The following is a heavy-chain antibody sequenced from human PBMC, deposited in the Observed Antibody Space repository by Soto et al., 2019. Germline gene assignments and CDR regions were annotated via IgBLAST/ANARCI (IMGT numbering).Heavy chain of an antibody. Sequence: SDTLSPTCTVSGGSVSSGSYYWSWIRQPPGKGLECIGYIYYSGSTNYNPSLKSRVTISVDTSKNQFSLKLSSVTAADTAVYYCARFQDPYGDYDWLDPWGQGTLVTVSS. CDR1: GGSVSSGSYY. D-gene: IGHD4-17*01. CDR3: ARFQDPYGDYDWLDP. V-gene: IGHV4-61*01. J-gene: IGHJ5*02. CDR2: IYYSGST.